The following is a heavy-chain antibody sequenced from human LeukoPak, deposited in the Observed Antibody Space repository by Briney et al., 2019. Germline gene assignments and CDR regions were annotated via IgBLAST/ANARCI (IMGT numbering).Heavy chain of an antibody. D-gene: IGHD3-10*01. J-gene: IGHJ3*02. Sequence: GGSLRLSCAASGFTVSSNYMSWVRQAPGKGLEWVSVIYSGGSTYYADSVKGRFTISRDNSKSTLFLQMNNLRAEHTAVYYCARAGTLAFDIWGQGTMVTVSS. CDR2: IYSGGST. V-gene: IGHV3-66*02. CDR3: ARAGTLAFDI. CDR1: GFTVSSNY.